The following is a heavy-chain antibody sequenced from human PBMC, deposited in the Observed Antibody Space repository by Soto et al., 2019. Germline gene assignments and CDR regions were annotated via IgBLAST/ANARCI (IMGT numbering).Heavy chain of an antibody. V-gene: IGHV3-30*04. CDR2: ISYDGSNK. CDR1: GFTFSSYA. J-gene: IGHJ3*02. D-gene: IGHD1-1*01. Sequence: GGSLRLSCAASGFTFSSYAMHWVRQDPGKGLEWVAVISYDGSNKYYADSVKGRFTISRDNSKNTLYLQMISLRAEDTAVYYCARMTTGGDDFDIWGQGTMVTVSS. CDR3: ARMTTGGDDFDI.